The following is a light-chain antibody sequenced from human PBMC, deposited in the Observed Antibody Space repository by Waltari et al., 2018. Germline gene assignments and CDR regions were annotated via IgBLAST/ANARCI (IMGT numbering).Light chain of an antibody. CDR1: QSVSSSY. J-gene: IGKJ1*01. Sequence: EIVLTQSPGTLSLSPGERATLSCRASQSVSSSYLAWYQQKPGQAPRLLIYGASSRANGIPDRVSGSGAGTDFTLTISRLEPEDFAVYYCQQYGSSPPWTFGQGTKVEIK. CDR2: GAS. CDR3: QQYGSSPPWT. V-gene: IGKV3-20*01.